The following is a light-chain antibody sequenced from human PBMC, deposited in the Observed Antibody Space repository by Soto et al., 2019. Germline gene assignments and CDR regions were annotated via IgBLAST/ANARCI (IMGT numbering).Light chain of an antibody. CDR2: DAS. J-gene: IGKJ1*01. CDR1: QSISSW. V-gene: IGKV1-5*01. CDR3: QQYNSYWT. Sequence: DIPMTQSPSTLSASVGDRVPLTCRASQSISSWLAWYQQKPGKAPKLLIYDASSLESGVPSRFSGSGSGTEFTLTISSLQPDDFATYYCQQYNSYWTFGQGTKVAIK.